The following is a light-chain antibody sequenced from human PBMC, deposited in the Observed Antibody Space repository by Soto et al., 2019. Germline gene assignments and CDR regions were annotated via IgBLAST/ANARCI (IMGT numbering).Light chain of an antibody. CDR3: CSYAGSYTYV. V-gene: IGLV2-11*01. Sequence: QSALTQPRSVSGSPGHSVTISCTGTSSDVGGYNYVSWYQQHPGKAPKLMIYDVSKRPSGVPDRFSGSKSGNTASLTISGLQAADEADYCCCSYAGSYTYVFGTGTKLTVL. CDR1: SSDVGGYNY. J-gene: IGLJ1*01. CDR2: DVS.